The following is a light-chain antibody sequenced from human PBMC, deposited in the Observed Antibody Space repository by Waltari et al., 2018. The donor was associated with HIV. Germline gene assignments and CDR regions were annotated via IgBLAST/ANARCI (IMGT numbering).Light chain of an antibody. CDR2: DDA. V-gene: IGLV3-21*03. CDR1: NGGNTS. CDR3: QVWDFTTDHVV. Sequence: SYLLTQSPSVSVAPGKTAKISCGGDNGGNTSVHWYQQKPGQAPLLVIYDDAARPSGIPARFSGSNSGNTATLTITRVEVGDEADYYCQVWDFTTDHVVFGGGTKLTVL. J-gene: IGLJ3*02.